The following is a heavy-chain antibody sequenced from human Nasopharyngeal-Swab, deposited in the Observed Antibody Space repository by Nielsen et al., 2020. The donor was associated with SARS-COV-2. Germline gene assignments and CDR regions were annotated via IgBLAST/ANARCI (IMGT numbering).Heavy chain of an antibody. V-gene: IGHV4-39*01. Sequence: SETLSLTCTVSGGSISSSSYYWGWIRQPPGKGLEWIGSIYYSGSTYYNPSLKSRVTISVDTSKNQFSLKLSSVTAADTAVYYCAAYYYDSSDYSYWFDPWSQGTLVTVSS. CDR1: GGSISSSSYY. D-gene: IGHD3-22*01. J-gene: IGHJ5*02. CDR2: IYYSGST. CDR3: AAYYYDSSDYSYWFDP.